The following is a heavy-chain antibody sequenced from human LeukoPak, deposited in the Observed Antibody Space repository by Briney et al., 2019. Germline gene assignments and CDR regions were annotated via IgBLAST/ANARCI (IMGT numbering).Heavy chain of an antibody. D-gene: IGHD5-18*01. Sequence: ASVKVSCKASGYTFTGYYMHWVRQAPGQGLEWMGIINPSGGSTSYAQKFQGRVTMTRDTSTNTVYMELSSLKSEDTAIYYCARGAEWDTARVADWFDPWGQGTLVTVSS. CDR1: GYTFTGYY. J-gene: IGHJ5*02. CDR2: INPSGGST. V-gene: IGHV1-46*01. CDR3: ARGAEWDTARVADWFDP.